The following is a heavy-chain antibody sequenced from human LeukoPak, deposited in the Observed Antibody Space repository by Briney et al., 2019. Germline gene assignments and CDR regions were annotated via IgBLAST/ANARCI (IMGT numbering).Heavy chain of an antibody. Sequence: ASETLSLTCTVSGGSLSRSDFYWVCLRQPPGKELDWSGSIYYSGSTFYYPSLKRRVTISVDTSKSLYSLNLTSVNPSDTAVYHCARLGGYSFWYLDLWGRGTLVTVSS. J-gene: IGHJ2*01. V-gene: IGHV4-39*01. D-gene: IGHD5-18*01. CDR2: IYYSGST. CDR1: GGSLSRSDFY. CDR3: ARLGGYSFWYLDL.